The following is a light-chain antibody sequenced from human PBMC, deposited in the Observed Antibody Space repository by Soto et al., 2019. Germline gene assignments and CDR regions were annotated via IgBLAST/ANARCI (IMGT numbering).Light chain of an antibody. J-gene: IGLJ7*01. CDR2: SNN. V-gene: IGLV1-47*01. CDR1: NFNVKNNY. CDR3: ASWEDSRSETV. Sequence: QSVLTQPPSLSVTPGQRVPISCSGSNFNVKNNYVYWYQQFAGTAPKLLIYSNNRRPSGVPVRFSGSKSGSSASLAISGLRPEDEADYYCASWEDSRSETVFGGGTQLTVL.